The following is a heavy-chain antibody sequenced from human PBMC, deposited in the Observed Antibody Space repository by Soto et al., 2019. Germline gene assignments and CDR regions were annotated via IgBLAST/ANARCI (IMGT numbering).Heavy chain of an antibody. D-gene: IGHD3-16*01. V-gene: IGHV3-30*18. Sequence: GGSLRLSCAASGFNFNSYTINWVRQAPGKGLEWVAVISYDGSDKYYADSVRGRFTLSRDNPKNTVYMQMDRLRPEDAAVYYCAKDEDFGPFDYWGQGTLVTVSS. CDR1: GFNFNSYT. J-gene: IGHJ4*02. CDR2: ISYDGSDK. CDR3: AKDEDFGPFDY.